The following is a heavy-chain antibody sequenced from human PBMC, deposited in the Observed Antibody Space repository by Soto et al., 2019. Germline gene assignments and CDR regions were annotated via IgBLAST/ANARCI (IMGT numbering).Heavy chain of an antibody. CDR2: VYYSGST. D-gene: IGHD2-2*01. CDR1: GGSITSGDYY. CDR3: ARLGHHLGYCSTSSCYHPPGDDY. V-gene: IGHV4-30-4*01. J-gene: IGHJ4*02. Sequence: QVQLQESGPGLVKPSQTLSLTCTVSGGSITSGDYYWSWIRQPPGKGLEWIGYVYYSGSTYYNPSLKSRVTISVDTSKNQFSPKVSSMTAADTAVYYCARLGHHLGYCSTSSCYHPPGDDYWGQGTLVTVSS.